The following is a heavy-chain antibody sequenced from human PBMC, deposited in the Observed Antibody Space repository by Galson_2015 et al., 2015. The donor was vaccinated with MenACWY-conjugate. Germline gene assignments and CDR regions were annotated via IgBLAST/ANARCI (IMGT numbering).Heavy chain of an antibody. V-gene: IGHV1-69*04. CDR2: LIPFNDKT. J-gene: IGHJ4*02. CDR3: AGDTTGWYGWLFDS. D-gene: IGHD1-1*01. CDR1: EPPPPPPP. Sequence: SVKVSCKVSEPPPPPPPPPPPPPDPGHASECTGRLIPFNDKTTYTQKFQDRVTLTAANSTRTAYMQLSSLRSEDTAVYYCAGDTTGWYGWLFDSWGQGTLVTVSS.